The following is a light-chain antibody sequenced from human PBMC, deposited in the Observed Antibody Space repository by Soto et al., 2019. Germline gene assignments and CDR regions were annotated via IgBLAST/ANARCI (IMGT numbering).Light chain of an antibody. CDR2: DAS. Sequence: EVVFTQSPSTPSLSPGGRATPSCRASQTVRNNYLAWYQQKPGQAPRLLIYDASSRATGIPDRFSGGGSGTDFTLTISRLEPEDFAVYYCQQFSSYPLTFGGGTKVDIK. J-gene: IGKJ4*01. V-gene: IGKV3-20*01. CDR3: QQFSSYPLT. CDR1: QTVRNNY.